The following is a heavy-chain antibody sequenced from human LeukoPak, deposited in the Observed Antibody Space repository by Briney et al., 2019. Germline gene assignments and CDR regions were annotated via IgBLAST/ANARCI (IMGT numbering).Heavy chain of an antibody. CDR2: INPNSGGT. CDR3: ARKPYSSGWFFFDY. V-gene: IGHV1-2*02. Sequence: ASVKVSCKASGYTFTGYYMHWVRQAPGQGPEWMGWINPNSGGTNYAQKFQGRVTMTRDTSISTAYMELSRLRSDDTAVYYCARKPYSSGWFFFDYWGQGTLVTVSS. D-gene: IGHD6-19*01. CDR1: GYTFTGYY. J-gene: IGHJ4*02.